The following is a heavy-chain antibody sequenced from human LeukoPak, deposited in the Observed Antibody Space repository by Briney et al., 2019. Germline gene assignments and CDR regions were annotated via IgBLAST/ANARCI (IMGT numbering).Heavy chain of an antibody. Sequence: EASVKVSCKASGYTLTSNGISWVRQVPGQGLEWVGWISAYNGNTNYAQKFQGRVTTTTDTSTSAAYMELRSLRSDDTAVYYCARDQQWLDPARHGFDYWGQGTLVTVSS. CDR1: GYTLTSNG. CDR2: ISAYNGNT. J-gene: IGHJ4*02. CDR3: ARDQQWLDPARHGFDY. V-gene: IGHV1-18*01. D-gene: IGHD6-19*01.